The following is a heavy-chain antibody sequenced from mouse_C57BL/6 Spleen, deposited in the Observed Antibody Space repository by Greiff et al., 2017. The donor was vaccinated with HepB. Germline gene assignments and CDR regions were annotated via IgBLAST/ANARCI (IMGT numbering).Heavy chain of an antibody. CDR3: ARSLYYGSSYEVYYFDY. CDR2: IDPSDSYT. V-gene: IGHV1-69*01. Sequence: VQLQQPGAELVMPGASVKLSCKASGYTFTSYWMHWVKQRPGQGLEWIGEIDPSDSYTNYNQKFKGKSTLTVDKSSSTAYMQLSSLTSEDSAVYYCARSLYYGSSYEVYYFDYWGQGTTLTVSS. CDR1: GYTFTSYW. D-gene: IGHD1-1*01. J-gene: IGHJ2*01.